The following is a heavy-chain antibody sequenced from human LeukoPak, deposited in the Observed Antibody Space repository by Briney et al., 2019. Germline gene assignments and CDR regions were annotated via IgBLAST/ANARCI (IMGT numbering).Heavy chain of an antibody. CDR2: ISSGGSTI. CDR1: EFTFSSYS. V-gene: IGHV3-48*04. J-gene: IGHJ4*02. Sequence: PGGSLRLSCAASEFTFSSYSMNWVRQAPGKGLEWVSYISSGGSTIYYADSVKGRFTISRDNAKNSLYLQMNSLRAEDTAVYYCARGGAYYDILTGYDYWGQGTLVTVSS. CDR3: ARGGAYYDILTGYDY. D-gene: IGHD3-9*01.